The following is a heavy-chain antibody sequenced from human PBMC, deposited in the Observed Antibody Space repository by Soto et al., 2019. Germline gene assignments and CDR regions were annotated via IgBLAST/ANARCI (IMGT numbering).Heavy chain of an antibody. J-gene: IGHJ6*02. Sequence: ASVKVSCKASGYTFTGYYMHWVRQAPGQGLEWMGWINPNSGGTNYAQKFQGWVTMTRDTSISTAYMELSRLRSDDTAVYFCAREVYYSGSGTYSPPRYYGMDVWGQGTTVTVSS. V-gene: IGHV1-2*04. CDR2: INPNSGGT. CDR3: AREVYYSGSGTYSPPRYYGMDV. CDR1: GYTFTGYY. D-gene: IGHD3-10*01.